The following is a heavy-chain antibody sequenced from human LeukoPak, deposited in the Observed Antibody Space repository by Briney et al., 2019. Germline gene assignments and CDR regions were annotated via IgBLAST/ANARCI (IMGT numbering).Heavy chain of an antibody. CDR1: GDSISDYS. D-gene: IGHD6-19*01. Sequence: SETLSLTCTVSGDSISDYSWSWIRQSPGKGLEWIGCVYYSGSTNYNPSLKSRVAMSLDTSKNQISLKLSSVTAADTAVYYCTRDGAPYSTGWYSWGQGTLVTVSS. J-gene: IGHJ5*02. CDR2: VYYSGST. V-gene: IGHV4-59*12. CDR3: TRDGAPYSTGWYS.